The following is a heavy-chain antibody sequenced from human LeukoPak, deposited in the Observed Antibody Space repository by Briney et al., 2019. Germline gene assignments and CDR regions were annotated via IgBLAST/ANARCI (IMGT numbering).Heavy chain of an antibody. CDR2: IYPGDSDT. D-gene: IGHD4-17*01. V-gene: IGHV5-51*01. J-gene: IGHJ3*02. CDR3: ARPDYGDTHDAFDI. CDR1: GSSFTSYW. Sequence: HGASLQISCQGSGSSFTSYWIGWVRQLPGKGLEWMGIIYPGDSDTRYSPSFQGQVTISADESISTAYLQWSSLKASDTAMYYCARPDYGDTHDAFDIWGQGTMVTVSS.